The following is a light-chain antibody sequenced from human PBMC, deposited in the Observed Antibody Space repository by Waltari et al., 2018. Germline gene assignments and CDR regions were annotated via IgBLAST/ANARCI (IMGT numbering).Light chain of an antibody. CDR1: QTVRTTY. V-gene: IGKV3-20*01. J-gene: IGKJ4*01. CDR2: DTS. CDR3: QQYDSSPLT. Sequence: EIVLTQSPGTLSLSPGERATLSCRASQTVRTTYLAWYQQKPGQAPTLLIYDTSSRATGIPDRFSGSGSGTDFALTISSLEPEDFAVYYCQQYDSSPLTFGGGTKLETK.